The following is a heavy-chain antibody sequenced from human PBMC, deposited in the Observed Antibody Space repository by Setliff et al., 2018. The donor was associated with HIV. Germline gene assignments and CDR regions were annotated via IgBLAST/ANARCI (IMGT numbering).Heavy chain of an antibody. Sequence: SETLSLTCTVSGGSVSSYHWTWIRQPQGKGLEWIGYLYYSGSTYSNPSLKSRVTISIDTSKKQLSLKLNSVTAADTAVYYCARAMGANWSYYYYMDVWGKGTTVTVSS. CDR3: ARAMGANWSYYYYMDV. J-gene: IGHJ6*03. D-gene: IGHD1-26*01. V-gene: IGHV4-59*02. CDR2: LYYSGST. CDR1: GGSVSSYH.